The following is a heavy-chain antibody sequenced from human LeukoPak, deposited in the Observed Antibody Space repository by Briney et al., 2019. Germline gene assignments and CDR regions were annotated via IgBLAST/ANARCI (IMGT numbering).Heavy chain of an antibody. CDR2: IYTSGST. CDR3: ARGGSEDV. V-gene: IGHV4-61*02. J-gene: IGHJ6*02. D-gene: IGHD3-10*01. CDR1: GGSISSGSYY. Sequence: PSETLSLTCTVSGGSISSGSYYWSWIRQPAGKGLEWIGRIYTSGSTNYNPSLKSRVTISVDTSKNQFSLKLSSVTAADTAVYYCARGGSEDVWGQGPTATVP.